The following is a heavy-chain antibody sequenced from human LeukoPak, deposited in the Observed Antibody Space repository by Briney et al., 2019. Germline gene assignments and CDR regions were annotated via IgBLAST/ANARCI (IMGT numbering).Heavy chain of an antibody. D-gene: IGHD5-18*01. CDR2: IIPIFGTA. CDR1: GGTFSSYA. V-gene: IGHV1-69*05. Sequence: SVKVSCKASGGTFSSYAISWVRQAPGQGLEWMGGIIPIFGTANYAQKFQGRVTITTDESTSTAYMGLSSLRSEDTAVYYCARGWIQLWLPGELGYWGQGTLVTVSS. J-gene: IGHJ4*02. CDR3: ARGWIQLWLPGELGY.